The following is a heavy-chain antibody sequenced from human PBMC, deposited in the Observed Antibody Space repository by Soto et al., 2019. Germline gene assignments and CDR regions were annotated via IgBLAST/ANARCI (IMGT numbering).Heavy chain of an antibody. Sequence: ASVKVSCKASGYTFTSYGISWVRQAPGQGLEWMGWISAYNGNTNYAQKLQGRVTMITDTSTSTAYMELRSLRSDDTAVYYCARVTPNSITMVRGGAFDIWGQGTMVTVSS. CDR1: GYTFTSYG. V-gene: IGHV1-18*01. J-gene: IGHJ3*02. CDR3: ARVTPNSITMVRGGAFDI. D-gene: IGHD3-10*01. CDR2: ISAYNGNT.